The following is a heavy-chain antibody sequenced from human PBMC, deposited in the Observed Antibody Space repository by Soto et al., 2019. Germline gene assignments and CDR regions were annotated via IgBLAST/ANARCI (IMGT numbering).Heavy chain of an antibody. CDR1: GFTFSSYW. V-gene: IGHV3-7*01. J-gene: IGHJ5*02. CDR3: ARWMVVAAHINWFDP. CDR2: IKQDGSEK. Sequence: GGSLRLSCAASGFTFSSYWMSWVRQAPGKGLEWVANIKQDGSEKYYVDSVKGRFTISRDNAKNSLYLQMNSLRAEDTAVYYCARWMVVAAHINWFDPWGQGTLVTVSS. D-gene: IGHD2-15*01.